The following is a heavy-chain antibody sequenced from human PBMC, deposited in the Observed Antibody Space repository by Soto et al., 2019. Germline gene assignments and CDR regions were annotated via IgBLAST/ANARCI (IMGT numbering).Heavy chain of an antibody. CDR1: GFTFSSYG. D-gene: IGHD2-2*01. Sequence: QVQLVESGGGVVQPGRSLRLSCAASGFTFSSYGMHWVRQAPGKGLEWVAVISYDGSSKYYADSVKGRFTISRDNSKNTLYLQMNSLRAEDTAVYYCAKDRSPYIVVVPAAVDYWGQGTLVTVSS. CDR3: AKDRSPYIVVVPAAVDY. CDR2: ISYDGSSK. J-gene: IGHJ4*02. V-gene: IGHV3-30*18.